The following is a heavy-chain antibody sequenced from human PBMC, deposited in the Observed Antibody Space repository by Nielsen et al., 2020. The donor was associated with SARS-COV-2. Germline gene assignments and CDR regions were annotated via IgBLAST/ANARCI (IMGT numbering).Heavy chain of an antibody. CDR2: ISYDGSNK. D-gene: IGHD4-11*01. CDR3: ARDGLYSNYVGYFDY. CDR1: GFTFRSYA. Sequence: GGSLRLSCAASGFTFRSYAMHWVRQAPGKGLEWVAVISYDGSNKYYADSVKGRFTISRDNSKNTLYLQMNSLRAEDTAVYYCARDGLYSNYVGYFDYWGQGTLVTVSS. J-gene: IGHJ4*02. V-gene: IGHV3-30*04.